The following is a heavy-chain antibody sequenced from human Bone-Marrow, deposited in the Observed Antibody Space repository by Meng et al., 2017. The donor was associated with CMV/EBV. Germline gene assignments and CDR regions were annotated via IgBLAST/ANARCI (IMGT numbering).Heavy chain of an antibody. D-gene: IGHD3-22*01. V-gene: IGHV4-61*01. J-gene: IGHJ4*02. CDR2: IYYSGST. CDR1: GGSVSSGSYY. CDR3: ARLANSGDSNY. Sequence: SETLSLTCTVSGGSVSSGSYYWSWIRQPPGKGLEWIGYIYYSGSTNYNPSLKSRVTISVDTSKNQFSLKLSSVTAADTAVYYCARLANSGDSNYWGQGTLVTVSS.